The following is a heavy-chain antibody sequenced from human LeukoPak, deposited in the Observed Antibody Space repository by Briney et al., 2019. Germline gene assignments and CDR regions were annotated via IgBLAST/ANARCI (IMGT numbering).Heavy chain of an antibody. CDR2: LNPHSGGT. Sequence: ASVKVSCKASGYTFTDNYIHWVRQAPGQGLEWMGWLNPHSGGTSSAQKFQGRVTMTRDTSISTAYMEVNRLRSDDAAVYYCTRDRGYDYFFDYWGQGTLVTASS. V-gene: IGHV1-2*02. CDR3: TRDRGYDYFFDY. J-gene: IGHJ4*02. CDR1: GYTFTDNY. D-gene: IGHD5-12*01.